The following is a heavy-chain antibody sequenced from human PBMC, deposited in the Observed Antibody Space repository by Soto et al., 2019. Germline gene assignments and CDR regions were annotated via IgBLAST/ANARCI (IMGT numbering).Heavy chain of an antibody. CDR3: ASHFDDYGDYAFDP. CDR1: GFTFSSYA. CDR2: ISYDGSNK. D-gene: IGHD4-17*01. Sequence: QVQLVESGGGVVQPGRSLRLSCAASGFTFSSYAMHWVRQAPGKGLEWVAVISYDGSNKYYADSVKGRFTISRDNSKNTLYLQMNSLRAEDTAVYYCASHFDDYGDYAFDPWGQGTLVTVSS. V-gene: IGHV3-30-3*01. J-gene: IGHJ5*02.